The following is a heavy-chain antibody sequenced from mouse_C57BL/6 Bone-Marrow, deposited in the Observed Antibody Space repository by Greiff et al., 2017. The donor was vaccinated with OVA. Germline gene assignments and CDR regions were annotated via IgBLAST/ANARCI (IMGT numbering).Heavy chain of an antibody. J-gene: IGHJ1*03. D-gene: IGHD2-4*01. Sequence: VKLVESGAELVKPGASVKISCKASGYTFTDYYINWVKQRPGQGLEWIGKIGPGSGSTYFNEKFKGKATLTADKSSSTAYMQLSSLTSEDSAVYFCARSAFYYDYDDWYFDVWGTGTTVTVSS. CDR1: GYTFTDYY. CDR2: IGPGSGST. CDR3: ARSAFYYDYDDWYFDV. V-gene: IGHV1-77*01.